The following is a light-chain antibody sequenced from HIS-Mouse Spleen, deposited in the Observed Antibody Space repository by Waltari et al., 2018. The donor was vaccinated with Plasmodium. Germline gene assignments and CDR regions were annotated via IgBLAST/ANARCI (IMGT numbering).Light chain of an antibody. CDR2: YVS. J-gene: IGLJ3*02. CDR1: SRYVGGYNY. Sequence: QSALTQPASVSGSPGPSITLSCTGTSRYVGGYNYVSWYQQHPGKAPKLMIYYVSNRPSGVSNRFSGSKSGNTASLTISGLQAEDEADYYCSSYTSSSTWVFGGGTKLTVL. CDR3: SSYTSSSTWV. V-gene: IGLV2-14*03.